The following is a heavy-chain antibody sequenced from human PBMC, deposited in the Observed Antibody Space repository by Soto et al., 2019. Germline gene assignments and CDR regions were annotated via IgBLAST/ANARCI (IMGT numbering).Heavy chain of an antibody. CDR2: ISSSSSTI. CDR3: ARVIAVAGTEYFDY. V-gene: IGHV3-48*02. CDR1: GFTFSSYS. J-gene: IGHJ4*02. Sequence: EVQLVESGGGLVQPGGSLRLSCAASGFTFSSYSMNWVRQAPGKGLEWVSYISSSSSTIYYADSVKGRFTISRDNAKNSLYLQMNSLGDEDTAVYYCARVIAVAGTEYFDYWGQGTLVTVSS. D-gene: IGHD6-19*01.